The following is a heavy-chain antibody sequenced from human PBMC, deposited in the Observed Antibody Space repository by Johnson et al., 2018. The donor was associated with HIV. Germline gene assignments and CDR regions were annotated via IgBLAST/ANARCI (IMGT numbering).Heavy chain of an antibody. D-gene: IGHD1-26*01. CDR2: MSFDETNS. CDR1: GFSFSSFA. CDR3: TTEVGATQNAFDI. Sequence: QVQLVESGGGLVQPGGSLRLSCAASGFSFSSFAMHWVRQAPGKGLQWVAVMSFDETNSYDSDSVDVKGRFTISRDNSKNTLYLQMNSLKTEDTAVYYCTTEVGATQNAFDIWGQGTMVTVSS. J-gene: IGHJ3*02. V-gene: IGHV3-30-3*01.